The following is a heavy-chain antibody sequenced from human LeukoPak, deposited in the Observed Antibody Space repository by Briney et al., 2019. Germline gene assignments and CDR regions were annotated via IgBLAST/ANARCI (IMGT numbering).Heavy chain of an antibody. D-gene: IGHD2-2*01. J-gene: IGHJ6*03. CDR1: GGSISSYY. V-gene: IGHV4-59*01. CDR2: IYYSGST. Sequence: SETLSLTCTVSGGSISSYYWSWIRQPPGKGLEWIGYIYYSGSTNYNPSLKSRVTISVDTSKNQFSLKLSSVTAADTAVYYCARGTTYYYYYMDVWGKGTTVTISS. CDR3: ARGTTYYYYYMDV.